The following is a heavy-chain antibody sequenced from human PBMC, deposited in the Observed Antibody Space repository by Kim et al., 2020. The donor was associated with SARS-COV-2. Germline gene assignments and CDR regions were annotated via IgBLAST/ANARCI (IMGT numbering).Heavy chain of an antibody. CDR3: ARGRVRIAAAGKGGWFDP. CDR1: GGSFSGYY. J-gene: IGHJ5*02. CDR2: INHSGST. Sequence: SETLSLTCAVYGGSFSGYYWSWIRQPPGKGLEWIGEINHSGSTNYNPSLKSRVTISVDTSKNQFSLKLSSVTAADTAVYYCARGRVRIAAAGKGGWFDPWGQGTLVTVSS. V-gene: IGHV4-34*01. D-gene: IGHD6-13*01.